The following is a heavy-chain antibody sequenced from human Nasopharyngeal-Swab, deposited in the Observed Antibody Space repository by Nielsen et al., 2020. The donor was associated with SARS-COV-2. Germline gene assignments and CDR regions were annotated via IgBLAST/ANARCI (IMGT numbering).Heavy chain of an antibody. CDR3: ARTLGGSYFADFDY. CDR2: ISYDGSNK. V-gene: IGHV3-30-3*01. Sequence: LSLTGAASGFTFSSYAMHWVRQAPGKGLEWVAVISYDGSNKYYADSVKGRFTISRDNSKNTLYLQMNSLRAEDTAVYYCARTLGGSYFADFDYWGQGTLVTVSS. D-gene: IGHD1-26*01. J-gene: IGHJ4*02. CDR1: GFTFSSYA.